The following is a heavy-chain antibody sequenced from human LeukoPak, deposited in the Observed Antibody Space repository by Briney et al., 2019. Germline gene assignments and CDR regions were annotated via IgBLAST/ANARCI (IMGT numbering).Heavy chain of an antibody. V-gene: IGHV3-30*02. CDR3: ARDLRQWLVVGY. D-gene: IGHD6-19*01. CDR1: RFTFSNYG. Sequence: PGGSLRLSCAAARFTFSNYGVNWVRQAPGKGLEWVAFIRFDGSNNYYADSVKGRFTISRDNAKNSLYLQMNSLRAEDTAVYYCARDLRQWLVVGYWGQGTLVTVSS. CDR2: IRFDGSNN. J-gene: IGHJ4*02.